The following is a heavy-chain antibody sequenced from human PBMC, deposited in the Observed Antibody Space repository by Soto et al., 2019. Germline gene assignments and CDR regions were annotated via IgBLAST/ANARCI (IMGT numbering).Heavy chain of an antibody. CDR2: IYYSGSN. Sequence: QVQLQESGPGLVKPSQTLSLTCTVSGGSISSGGYYWSWLRQRPGKGLEWIGYIYYSGSNYYNPSLKSRVTISVDPSKNQCSLKLSSVAAAVTAVYYCARSGGIVVVPAHEGNWFDHWGQGTLVTVSS. V-gene: IGHV4-31*03. D-gene: IGHD2-2*01. CDR3: ARSGGIVVVPAHEGNWFDH. CDR1: GGSISSGGYY. J-gene: IGHJ5*02.